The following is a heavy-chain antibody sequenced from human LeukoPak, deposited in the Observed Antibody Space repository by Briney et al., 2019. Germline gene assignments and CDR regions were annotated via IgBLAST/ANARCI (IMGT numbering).Heavy chain of an antibody. CDR3: ARLGSGYRRYYYYMDV. J-gene: IGHJ6*03. D-gene: IGHD3-22*01. CDR1: GFTFSSYA. Sequence: PGGSLRLSYAASGFTFSSYAMSWIRQPPGKGLEWIGEINHSGSTNYNPSLKSRVTISVDTSKNQFSLKLSSVTAADTAVYYCARLGSGYRRYYYYMDVWGKGTTVTISS. CDR2: INHSGST. V-gene: IGHV4-34*01.